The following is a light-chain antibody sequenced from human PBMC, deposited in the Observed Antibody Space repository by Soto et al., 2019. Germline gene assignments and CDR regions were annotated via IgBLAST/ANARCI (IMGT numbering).Light chain of an antibody. CDR2: SNN. J-gene: IGLJ1*01. V-gene: IGLV1-44*01. CDR1: SSNIGTNT. Sequence: QSVLTHPPSASGTPGQRVTISCSGSSSNIGTNTVNWYQQLPGTAPKLLIYSNNQRPSGVPDRFSGSKSGTSASLAISGLQSEDEADYYCAAWDDSLSGYVFGSGTRSPS. CDR3: AAWDDSLSGYV.